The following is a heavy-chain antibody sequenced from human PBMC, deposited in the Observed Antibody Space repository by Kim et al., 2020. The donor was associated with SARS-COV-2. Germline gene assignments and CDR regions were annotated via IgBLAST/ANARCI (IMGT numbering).Heavy chain of an antibody. Sequence: SETLSLTCSVSGVSISRSEYYWAWIRQPPGRGLEWVGDISHSGTTTYNPTLKSRVIMSFDTSDNQLSLKLTFVTAADTAVYFCARRGSDSGWSYYYWGQG. D-gene: IGHD6-19*01. J-gene: IGHJ4*02. V-gene: IGHV4-39*01. CDR3: ARRGSDSGWSYYY. CDR1: GVSISRSEYY. CDR2: ISHSGTT.